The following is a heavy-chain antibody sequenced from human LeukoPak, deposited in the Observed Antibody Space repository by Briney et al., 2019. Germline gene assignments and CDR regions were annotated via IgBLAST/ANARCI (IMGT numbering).Heavy chain of an antibody. CDR1: GGSISSGDYY. V-gene: IGHV4-30-4*08. CDR3: ARLSYSSSSCWFDP. D-gene: IGHD6-6*01. J-gene: IGHJ5*02. Sequence: SETMSLTCTVSGGSISSGDYYWSWIRQPPGKGLEWIGYIYYSGSTYYNPSLKSRVTISVDTSKNQFSLKLSSVTAADTAVYYCARLSYSSSSCWFDPWGQGTLVTVSS. CDR2: IYYSGST.